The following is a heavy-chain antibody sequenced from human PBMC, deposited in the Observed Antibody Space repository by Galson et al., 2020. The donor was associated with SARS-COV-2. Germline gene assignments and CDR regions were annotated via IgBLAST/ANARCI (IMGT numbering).Heavy chain of an antibody. J-gene: IGHJ6*02. CDR1: GFTFSNAW. V-gene: IGHV3-15*01. Sequence: GGSLRLSCAASGFTFSNAWMSWVRQAPGKGLEWVGRIKSKTDGGTTDYAAPVKGRFTISRDDSKNTLYLQMNSLKTEDTAVYYCTTRCSSTSCYQNYYYYGMDVWGQGTTVTVSS. CDR2: IKSKTDGGTT. CDR3: TTRCSSTSCYQNYYYYGMDV. D-gene: IGHD2-2*01.